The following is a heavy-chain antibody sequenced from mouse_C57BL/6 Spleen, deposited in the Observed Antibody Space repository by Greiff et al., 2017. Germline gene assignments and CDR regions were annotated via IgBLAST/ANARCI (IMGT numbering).Heavy chain of an antibody. J-gene: IGHJ3*01. Sequence: QVQLKQSGAELMKPGASVKLSCKATGYTFTGYWIEWVKQRPGHGLEWIGEILPGSGSTNYTEKFKGKATFTADTSSNTAYMQLSSLTTEDSAIYYCARKGFAYWGQGTLVTVSA. CDR1: GYTFTGYW. CDR2: ILPGSGST. V-gene: IGHV1-9*01. CDR3: ARKGFAY.